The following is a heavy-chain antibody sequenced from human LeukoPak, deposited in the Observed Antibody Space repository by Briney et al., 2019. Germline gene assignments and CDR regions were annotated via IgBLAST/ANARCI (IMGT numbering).Heavy chain of an antibody. V-gene: IGHV3-21*01. Sequence: GGSLRLSCAVSGFTFSSYSMNWVRQAPGKGLEWVSSISSSSSYIYYADPVKGRFTISRDNAKNSLYLQMNSLRAEDTAVYYCARDSPLYDNAFDIWGQGTMVTVSS. CDR1: GFTFSSYS. CDR3: ARDSPLYDNAFDI. CDR2: ISSSSSYI. D-gene: IGHD3-9*01. J-gene: IGHJ3*02.